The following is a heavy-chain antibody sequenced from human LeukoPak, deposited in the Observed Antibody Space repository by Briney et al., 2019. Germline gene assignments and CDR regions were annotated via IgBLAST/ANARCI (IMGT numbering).Heavy chain of an antibody. D-gene: IGHD1-26*01. CDR3: ARLEWELLAYYYYMDV. V-gene: IGHV5-51*01. CDR1: GYSFTSYW. J-gene: IGHJ6*03. CDR2: IYPGDSDT. Sequence: PGESLKISCKGSGYSFTSYWIGWVRQMPGKGLEWMGIIYPGDSDTRYSPSFQGQVTISADKSISTAYLQRSSLKASDTAMYYCARLEWELLAYYYYMDVWGKGTTVTVSS.